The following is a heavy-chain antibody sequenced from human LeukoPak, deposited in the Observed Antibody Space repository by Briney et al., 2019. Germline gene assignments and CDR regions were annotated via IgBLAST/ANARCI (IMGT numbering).Heavy chain of an antibody. D-gene: IGHD3-10*01. CDR3: ARARFGGQYYYYYYMDV. V-gene: IGHV1-69*13. CDR1: GGTFSSYA. Sequence: ASVKVSCKASGGTFSSYAISWVRQAPGQGLEWMGGIIPIFGTANYAQKFQGRVTITADESTSTAYMELSSLRSEDTAVYYCARARFGGQYYYYYYMDVWGKGTTVTISS. CDR2: IIPIFGTA. J-gene: IGHJ6*03.